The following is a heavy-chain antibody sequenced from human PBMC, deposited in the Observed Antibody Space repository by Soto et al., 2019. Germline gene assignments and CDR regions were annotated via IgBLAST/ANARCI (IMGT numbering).Heavy chain of an antibody. CDR2: IIPIFGTA. CDR3: GRVPPHCGGDCYYWYFDL. V-gene: IGHV1-69*12. D-gene: IGHD2-21*02. Sequence: QVQLVQSGAEVKKPGSSVKVSCKASGGTFSSYAISWVRQAPGQGLEWMGGIIPIFGTANYAQKFQGRVTSPADEHTRTGYMELSSLRSEDTAVYYCGRVPPHCGGDCYYWYFDLWGRGTLVTVSS. J-gene: IGHJ2*01. CDR1: GGTFSSYA.